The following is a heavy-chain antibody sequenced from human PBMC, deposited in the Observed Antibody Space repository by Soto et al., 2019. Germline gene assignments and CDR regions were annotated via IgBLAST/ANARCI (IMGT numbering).Heavy chain of an antibody. CDR3: ARDLVADDLAYYYGMDV. CDR2: IIPIFGTA. Sequence: QVQLVQSGAEVKKPGSSVKVSCRASGGTFSSYAISWVRQAPGQGLEWMGGIIPIFGTANYAQKFQGRVTITADKSTSTAYMELSSLRYEDTAVYYCARDLVADDLAYYYGMDVWGQGTTVTVSS. CDR1: GGTFSSYA. D-gene: IGHD3-3*01. J-gene: IGHJ6*02. V-gene: IGHV1-69*06.